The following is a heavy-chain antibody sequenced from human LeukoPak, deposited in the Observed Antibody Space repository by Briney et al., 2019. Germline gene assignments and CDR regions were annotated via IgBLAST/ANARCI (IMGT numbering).Heavy chain of an antibody. V-gene: IGHV3-21*01. CDR1: GFTFSSYS. CDR2: ISSSSSYI. D-gene: IGHD3-9*01. J-gene: IGHJ4*02. CDR3: ARVPYYDILTGYQSDY. Sequence: PGGSLRLSCAASGFTFSSYSMNWVRQAPGKGLEWVSSISSSSSYIYYADSVKGRFTISRDNAKNSLYLQVNSLRAEDTAVYYCARVPYYDILTGYQSDYWGQGTLVTVSS.